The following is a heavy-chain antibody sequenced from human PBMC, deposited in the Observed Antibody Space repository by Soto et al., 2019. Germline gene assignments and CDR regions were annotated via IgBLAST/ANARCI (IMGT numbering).Heavy chain of an antibody. CDR3: ARVAYYYDSSGYYSPAFDI. V-gene: IGHV1-18*04. D-gene: IGHD3-22*01. CDR1: GYTFTSYG. J-gene: IGHJ3*02. Sequence: ASVKVSCKASGYTFTSYGISWVRQAPGQGLEWMGWISAYNGNTNYAQKLQGRVTMTTDTSTSTAYRELRSLRSDDTAVYYCARVAYYYDSSGYYSPAFDIWGQGTMVTVSS. CDR2: ISAYNGNT.